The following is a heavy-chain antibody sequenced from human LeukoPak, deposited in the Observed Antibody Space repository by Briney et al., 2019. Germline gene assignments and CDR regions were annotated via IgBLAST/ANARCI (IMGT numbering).Heavy chain of an antibody. CDR1: GGSISSYY. D-gene: IGHD2-2*01. Sequence: SETLSLTCTVSGGSISSYYWSWLRQPAGKGLEWIGRIYTSGSTNYNPSLKSRVTISVDTSKNQFSLKLSSVTAADTAVYYCARELGRYCSSTSCAQGIDYWGQGTLVTVSS. V-gene: IGHV4-4*07. CDR2: IYTSGST. CDR3: ARELGRYCSSTSCAQGIDY. J-gene: IGHJ4*02.